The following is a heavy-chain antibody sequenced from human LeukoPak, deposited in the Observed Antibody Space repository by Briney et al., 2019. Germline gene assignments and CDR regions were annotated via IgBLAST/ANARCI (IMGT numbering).Heavy chain of an antibody. D-gene: IGHD5-12*01. Sequence: PGGSLRLSCAASGFTFSSYAMHWVRQAPGKGLEWVAVISYDGSNKYYADSVKGRFTISRDNSKNTLYLQMNSLRAEDTAVYYCARESSFSGYDSREDYWGQGTLVTVSS. V-gene: IGHV3-30*04. CDR3: ARESSFSGYDSREDY. CDR2: ISYDGSNK. CDR1: GFTFSSYA. J-gene: IGHJ4*02.